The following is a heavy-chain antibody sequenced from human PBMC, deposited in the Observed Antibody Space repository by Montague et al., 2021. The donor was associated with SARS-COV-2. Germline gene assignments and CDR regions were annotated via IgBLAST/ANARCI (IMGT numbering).Heavy chain of an antibody. J-gene: IGHJ4*02. CDR1: GGSISSYY. CDR2: IYYSGST. Sequence: SETLSLTCTVPGGSISSYYWRWIRQPPGKGLEWTGYIYYSGSTNYNPSLKSRVTISVDTSKNQFSLKLSSVTAADTAVYYCARGFDYWGQGTLVTVSS. CDR3: ARGFDY. V-gene: IGHV4-59*01.